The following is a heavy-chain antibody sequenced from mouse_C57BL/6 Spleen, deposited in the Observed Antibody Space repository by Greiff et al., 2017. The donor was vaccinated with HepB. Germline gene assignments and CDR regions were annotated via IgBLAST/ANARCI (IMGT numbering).Heavy chain of an antibody. V-gene: IGHV1-18*01. D-gene: IGHD3-2*02. CDR1: GYTFTDYN. J-gene: IGHJ4*01. Sequence: SGPELVKPGASVKIPCKASGYTFTDYNMDWVKQSHGKSLEWIGDINPNNGGTIYNQKFKGKATLTVDKSSSTAYMELRSLTSEDTAVYYCARETAQAPNYYAMDYWGQGTSVTVSS. CDR2: INPNNGGT. CDR3: ARETAQAPNYYAMDY.